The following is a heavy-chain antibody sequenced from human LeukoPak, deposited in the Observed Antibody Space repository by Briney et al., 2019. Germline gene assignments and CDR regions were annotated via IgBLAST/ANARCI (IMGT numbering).Heavy chain of an antibody. J-gene: IGHJ4*02. V-gene: IGHV4-30-4*08. Sequence: LRLSCAASGFTFSSYAMSWVRQAPGKGLEWIGYIYYNGSTYYNPSLKSRVTISVDTSKNQFSLKLSSVTAADTAVYYCARVNRYNWNYVDYWGQGTLVTVSS. CDR1: GFTFSSYA. D-gene: IGHD1-20*01. CDR2: IYYNGST. CDR3: ARVNRYNWNYVDY.